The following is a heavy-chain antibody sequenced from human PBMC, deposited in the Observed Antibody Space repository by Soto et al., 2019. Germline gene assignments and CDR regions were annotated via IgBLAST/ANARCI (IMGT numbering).Heavy chain of an antibody. Sequence: QVQLVQSGAEVKKPGASVKVSCKASGYSFTRSGISWVRQAPGQGLEWMGWISGYNANTNYPENLQGRVPMTTDISTSTACMEVTQLIHDDTVEYSGARVGDAPYSYYGLDVWGQGITVTVSS. CDR2: ISGYNANT. J-gene: IGHJ6*02. D-gene: IGHD3-16*01. CDR1: GYSFTRSG. V-gene: IGHV1-18*01. CDR3: ARVGDAPYSYYGLDV.